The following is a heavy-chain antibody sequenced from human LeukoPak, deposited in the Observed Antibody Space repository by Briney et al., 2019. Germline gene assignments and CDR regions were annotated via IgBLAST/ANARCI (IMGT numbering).Heavy chain of an antibody. CDR1: GGTFSSYA. V-gene: IGHV1-69*05. CDR3: ARAGGSGSYYPHYFDY. Sequence: SVKVSCKASGGTFSSYAISWVRQAPGQGLEWMGGIIPIFGTANYAQKFQGRVTITTDESTSTAYMELSSLRPEDTAVYYCARAGGSGSYYPHYFDYWGQGALVTVSS. J-gene: IGHJ4*02. CDR2: IIPIFGTA. D-gene: IGHD3-10*01.